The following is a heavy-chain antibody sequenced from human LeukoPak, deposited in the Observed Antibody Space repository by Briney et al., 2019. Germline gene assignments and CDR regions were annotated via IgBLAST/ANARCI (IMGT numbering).Heavy chain of an antibody. V-gene: IGHV3-66*01. J-gene: IGHJ4*02. Sequence: GGSLRLSCAASGFTVSSNYMSWVRQAPGKGLEWVSVIYSGGSTYYADSVKGRFTISRDNSKNTLYLQMNSLRAEDTAVYYCARLYYDILTGYYYFDYWGQGALVTVSS. CDR1: GFTVSSNY. CDR3: ARLYYDILTGYYYFDY. CDR2: IYSGGST. D-gene: IGHD3-9*01.